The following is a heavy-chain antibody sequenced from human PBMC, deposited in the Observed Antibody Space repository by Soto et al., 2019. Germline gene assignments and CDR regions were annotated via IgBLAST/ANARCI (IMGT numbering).Heavy chain of an antibody. CDR1: GFTFRTSW. Sequence: GGSLRLSCVASGFTFRTSWMAWVRLAPGKGLEWVANINEDGSRQNYVTSVRGRFTISRDNAKNSLYLQMNSLRAEDTAVYYCARDRAYSSFDYWGQGTLVTVSS. J-gene: IGHJ4*02. CDR3: ARDRAYSSFDY. V-gene: IGHV3-7*01. CDR2: INEDGSRQ. D-gene: IGHD2-15*01.